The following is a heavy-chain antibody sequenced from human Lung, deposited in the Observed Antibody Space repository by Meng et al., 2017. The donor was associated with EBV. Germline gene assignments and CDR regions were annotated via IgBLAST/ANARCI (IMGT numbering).Heavy chain of an antibody. Sequence: QGQLVLSWSDVKTPGASLMVSCKSSGYTFNTYYVHLVLQAPGQGLEWMGVINPTGGSSIYAQRFQGRVTMTCDTSTPTVYMDLSSLRSEDTAVYYCARVSKGGSYRFDPWGQGTLVTVSS. D-gene: IGHD1-26*01. CDR1: GYTFNTYY. V-gene: IGHV1-46*02. J-gene: IGHJ5*02. CDR3: ARVSKGGSYRFDP. CDR2: INPTGGSS.